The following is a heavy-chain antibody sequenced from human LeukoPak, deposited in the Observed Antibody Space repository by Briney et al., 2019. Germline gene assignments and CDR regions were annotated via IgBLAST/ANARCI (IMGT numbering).Heavy chain of an antibody. V-gene: IGHV3-21*04. J-gene: IGHJ4*02. D-gene: IGHD2-21*02. CDR3: TAQREYGDYPH. Sequence: PGGSLRLSCAVSGFTFSSYDMNWVRQAPGKGLEWVSSISSSSNYIHYADSVKGRFTISRDNAKNSLYLQMSSLKAEDTAVYYCTAQREYGDYPHWGQGTLVTVSS. CDR1: GFTFSSYD. CDR2: ISSSSNYI.